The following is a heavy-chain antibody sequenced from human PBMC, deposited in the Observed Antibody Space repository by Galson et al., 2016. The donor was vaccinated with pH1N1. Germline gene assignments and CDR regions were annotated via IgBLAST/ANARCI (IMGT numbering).Heavy chain of an antibody. CDR3: ARGRNDYGDCEPLDF. V-gene: IGHV3-74*01. Sequence: SLRLSCAASGFTFKNYWIHWVRQVPGKGLVWVSRIKTDGNNTDYADSVKGRFTISRDNAKNTLYLHMSSLRAEDTAVYYCARGRNDYGDCEPLDFWGQGTLVTVSS. D-gene: IGHD4-17*01. CDR1: GFTFKNYW. J-gene: IGHJ4*02. CDR2: IKTDGNNT.